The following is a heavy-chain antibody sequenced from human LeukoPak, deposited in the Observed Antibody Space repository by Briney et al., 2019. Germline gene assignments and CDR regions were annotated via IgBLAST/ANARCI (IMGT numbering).Heavy chain of an antibody. V-gene: IGHV3-33*01. J-gene: IGHJ4*02. CDR1: GFNFTGHA. CDR2: IWDDGKNK. Sequence: GGSLRLSCAASGFNFTGHAIHWVRQVPGKGLEWVAVIWDDGKNKHYADSVKGRFTISRDTSKNTVYLQMNSLGAEDTAVYYCARVSEFGNYDYWGQGTLVTV. CDR3: ARVSEFGNYDY. D-gene: IGHD3-22*01.